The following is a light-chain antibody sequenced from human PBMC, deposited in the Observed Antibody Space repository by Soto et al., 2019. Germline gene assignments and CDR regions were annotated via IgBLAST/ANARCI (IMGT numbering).Light chain of an antibody. J-gene: IGKJ2*01. Sequence: EIVMTQSPATLSVSPGESATHSCRASHSVSSNLAWYQQKPGQAPRLLIYGAATRATGIPARFSGRGSGTEFTLTISSLQSEDCAVYYCQQCNDWPHTFGQGTKLEIK. CDR3: QQCNDWPHT. CDR1: HSVSSN. CDR2: GAA. V-gene: IGKV3-15*01.